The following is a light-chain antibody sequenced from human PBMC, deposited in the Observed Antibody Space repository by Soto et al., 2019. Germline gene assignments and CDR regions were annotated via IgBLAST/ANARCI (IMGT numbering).Light chain of an antibody. CDR1: SSDVGAYNY. J-gene: IGLJ1*01. CDR3: GSYTSTTTLYV. Sequence: QSVLTQPASVSGSPGQSITISCTGTSSDVGAYNYVSWYQHHPGKAPRLIISDVSNRPSGVSNRFSGSKSGNTASLTISGLQAEDEADYFCGSYTSTTTLYVFGTGTKLTVL. CDR2: DVS. V-gene: IGLV2-14*03.